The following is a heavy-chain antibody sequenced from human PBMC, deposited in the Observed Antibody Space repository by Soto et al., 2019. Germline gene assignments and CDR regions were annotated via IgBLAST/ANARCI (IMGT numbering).Heavy chain of an antibody. CDR2: ISSSSII. CDR1: GFTLSTYT. V-gene: IGHV3-48*02. J-gene: IGHJ6*02. CDR3: ARSGIAEAGTRNYYYGMDV. Sequence: EVQLVESGGGLVQPGGSLRLSCAASGFTLSTYTMNWVRQAPGKGLEWLSDISSSSIIYYAKSVKDRFTISRDNAKNSLYLHMNSLRDEDPAVYDCARSGIAEAGTRNYYYGMDVWGQGTTVTVSS. D-gene: IGHD6-13*01.